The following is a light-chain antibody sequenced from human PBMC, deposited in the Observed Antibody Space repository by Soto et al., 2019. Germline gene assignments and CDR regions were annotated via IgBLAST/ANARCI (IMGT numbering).Light chain of an antibody. CDR2: EVS. V-gene: IGLV2-8*01. J-gene: IGLJ3*02. Sequence: QSALTQPPSASGSPGQSVTISCTGTSSDVGAYKYVSWYQQYPGKAPTLMIYEVSKPPSGVPDRFAGSKSGNTASLTVSGLQAEDEADYYCTSYVGSNIWVFGGGTKLTVL. CDR1: SSDVGAYKY. CDR3: TSYVGSNIWV.